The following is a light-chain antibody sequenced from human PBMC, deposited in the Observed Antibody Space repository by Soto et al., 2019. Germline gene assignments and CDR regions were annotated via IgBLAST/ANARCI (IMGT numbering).Light chain of an antibody. V-gene: IGLV2-14*03. CDR1: SSDVGGYNY. CDR3: KSYTSSSTYV. Sequence: QSALTQPASVSGSPGQSITISCTGTSSDVGGYNYVSWDQHNPGKAPKLMMYDVNNRPSGVSNRFSGSKSGNAASLTISGLQAEDEADYFCKSYTSSSTYVFGTGTKLTVL. CDR2: DVN. J-gene: IGLJ1*01.